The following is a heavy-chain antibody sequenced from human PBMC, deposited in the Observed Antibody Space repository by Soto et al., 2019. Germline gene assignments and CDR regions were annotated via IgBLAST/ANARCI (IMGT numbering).Heavy chain of an antibody. J-gene: IGHJ6*02. CDR1: GGSISSYY. CDR3: ATEELGYCSGGRCYYYVMDV. Sequence: QVQLQESGPGLVKPSETLSLTCTVSGGSISSYYWSWIRQPAGKGLEWIGRIYTSGNTNYNPSLKSRVTMSVDTSKNQFSLKLSSVTAADTAVYYCATEELGYCSGGRCYYYVMDVWGQGTTVTVSS. D-gene: IGHD2-15*01. CDR2: IYTSGNT. V-gene: IGHV4-4*07.